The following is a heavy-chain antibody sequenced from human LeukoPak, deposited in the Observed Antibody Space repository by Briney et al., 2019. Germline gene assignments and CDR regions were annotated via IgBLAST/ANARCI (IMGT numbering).Heavy chain of an antibody. V-gene: IGHV3-23*01. Sequence: GGSLRLSCAASGFTFSSYAMSWVRQAPGKGLEWVSAISGSGGSTYYADSVKGRFTISRDNAKNSLYLQMNSLRAEDTAVYYCARDSVLGYSYGTDYWGQGTLVTVSS. CDR2: ISGSGGST. J-gene: IGHJ4*02. D-gene: IGHD5-18*01. CDR3: ARDSVLGYSYGTDY. CDR1: GFTFSSYA.